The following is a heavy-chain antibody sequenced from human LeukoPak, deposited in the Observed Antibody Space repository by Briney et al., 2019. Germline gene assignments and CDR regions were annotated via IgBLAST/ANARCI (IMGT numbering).Heavy chain of an antibody. CDR1: GFTVSSNY. CDR3: ARGGAIFGVVTRFDP. J-gene: IGHJ5*02. V-gene: IGHV3-66*02. D-gene: IGHD3-3*01. CDR2: IYSGGST. Sequence: GGSLRLSCAASGFTVSSNYMSWVRQAPGKGLEWVSVIYSGGSTYYADSVKGRFTISRDNSKNTLYLQMNSLRAEDTAVYYCARGGAIFGVVTRFDPWGQGILVTVSS.